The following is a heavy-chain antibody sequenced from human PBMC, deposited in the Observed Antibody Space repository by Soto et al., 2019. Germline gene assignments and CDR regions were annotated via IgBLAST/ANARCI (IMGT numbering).Heavy chain of an antibody. Sequence: SSETLSLTCTVSGGSISSYYWSWIRQPPGKGLEWIGYIYYSGSTIYNPSLESRVTISVDRSNNQFSLKLRSVTAADAAVYYCARVRTVFDYWGQGILVTVSS. CDR2: IYYSGST. D-gene: IGHD1-1*01. CDR3: ARVRTVFDY. J-gene: IGHJ4*02. V-gene: IGHV4-59*12. CDR1: GGSISSYY.